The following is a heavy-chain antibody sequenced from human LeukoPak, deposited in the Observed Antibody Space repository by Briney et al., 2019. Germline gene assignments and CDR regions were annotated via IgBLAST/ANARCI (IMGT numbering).Heavy chain of an antibody. CDR2: ISAYDGET. J-gene: IGHJ5*02. CDR1: GYTCSTYG. D-gene: IGHD3-10*01. CDR3: ARDYHPSGTSFEDCFDP. Sequence: ASVKVSCKGSGYTCSTYGISWVRQAPGQGLEWMGWISAYDGETNYAQKLQDRVSMTTDTSTSTVYMELRSLRSDDTAIYYCARDYHPSGTSFEDCFDPWGQGTLVTVSS. V-gene: IGHV1-18*01.